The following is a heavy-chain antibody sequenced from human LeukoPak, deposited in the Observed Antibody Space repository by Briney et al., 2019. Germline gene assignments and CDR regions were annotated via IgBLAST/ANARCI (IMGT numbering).Heavy chain of an antibody. CDR3: ARERDSYVGY. J-gene: IGHJ4*02. Sequence: ASVKVSCKASGYTFTSYGISWVRQAPGQGLEWMGWMNPNSGNTGYAQKFQGRVTMTRNTSINTAYMELSSLRSEDTAVYYCARERDSYVGYWGQGTLVTVSS. CDR1: GYTFTSYG. D-gene: IGHD5-18*01. CDR2: MNPNSGNT. V-gene: IGHV1-8*02.